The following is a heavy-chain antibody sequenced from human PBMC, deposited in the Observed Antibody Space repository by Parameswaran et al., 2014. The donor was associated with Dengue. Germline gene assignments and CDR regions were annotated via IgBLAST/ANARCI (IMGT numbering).Heavy chain of an antibody. CDR3: ARVGLTYYDILTGYPAPGDY. Sequence: WVRQAPGQRLEWMGWINAGNGNTKYSQKFQGRVTITRDTSASTAYMELSSLRSEDTAVYYCARVGLTYYDILTGYPAPGDYWGQGTLVTVSS. D-gene: IGHD3-9*01. V-gene: IGHV1-3*01. J-gene: IGHJ4*02. CDR2: INAGNGNT.